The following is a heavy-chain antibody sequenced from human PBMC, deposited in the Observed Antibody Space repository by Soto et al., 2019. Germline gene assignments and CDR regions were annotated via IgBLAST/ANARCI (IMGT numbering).Heavy chain of an antibody. CDR1: AGSFSGYC. CDR2: INHSGST. V-gene: IGHV4-34*01. D-gene: IGHD2-15*01. CDR3: ARAAPRYCSGGSCYSGRGY. Sequence: NPSETLSLTCAVYAGSFSGYCWSTIRQPPDKRLERIGEINHSGSTNYNPSLKSRVTISVDTSKNQFSLKLSSVTAADTAVYYCARAAPRYCSGGSCYSGRGYCGQGTLVTVS. J-gene: IGHJ4*02.